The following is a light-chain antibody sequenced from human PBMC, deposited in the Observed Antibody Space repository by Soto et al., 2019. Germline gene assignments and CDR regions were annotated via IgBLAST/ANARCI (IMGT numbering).Light chain of an antibody. V-gene: IGKV3-15*01. J-gene: IGKJ5*01. CDR1: QDVGTR. CDR3: HQYDSWPKT. CDR2: GAS. Sequence: IALTQSPTSRSLTPRPRATLSCRASQDVGTRLAWYQHKPGQAPRLLIYGASTRASGIPARFSGSGSGTEFTLTISSLQSEDFAVYYCHQYDSWPKTFGQGTRVEIK.